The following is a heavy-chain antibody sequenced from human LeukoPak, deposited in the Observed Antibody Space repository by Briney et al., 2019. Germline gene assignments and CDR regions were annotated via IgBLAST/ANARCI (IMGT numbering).Heavy chain of an antibody. CDR2: TYYRSKWYN. J-gene: IGHJ4*02. CDR3: ARDYSSVSSDY. V-gene: IGHV6-1*01. CDR1: GYSVSSISIA. Sequence: SQTLSLTCAISGYSVSSISIAWNWIRQSPSRGLEWLGRTYYRSKWYNDYAASVKSRITINPDTSKNQFSLQLNSVPPEVTAVYYWARDYSSVSSDYWGQGTLVTVSS. D-gene: IGHD6-19*01.